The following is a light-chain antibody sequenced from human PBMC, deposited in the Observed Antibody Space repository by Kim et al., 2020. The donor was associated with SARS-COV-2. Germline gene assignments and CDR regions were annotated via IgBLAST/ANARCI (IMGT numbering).Light chain of an antibody. J-gene: IGKJ2*01. CDR1: HFVSSL. CDR2: ASS. V-gene: IGKV1-12*01. CDR3: QQTDTFPYT. Sequence: FLGDRVTISCRASHFVSSLVAWYQQKPGKAPKLLLYASSSLRSGVSPRFSGSGSGTDFTLTITNVQPEDFATYYCQQTDTFPYTFGQGTKLEI.